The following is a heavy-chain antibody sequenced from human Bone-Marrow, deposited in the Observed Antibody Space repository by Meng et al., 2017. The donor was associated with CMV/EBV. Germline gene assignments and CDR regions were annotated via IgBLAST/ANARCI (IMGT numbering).Heavy chain of an antibody. V-gene: IGHV3-30-3*01. D-gene: IGHD3-3*01. J-gene: IGHJ4*02. CDR2: ISYDGSNK. CDR3: ARAGGGYDFWSGYYPYY. Sequence: GGSLRLSCAASRFTFSSYAMHWVRQAPGKGLEWVAVISYDGSNKYYADSVKGRFTISRDNSKNTLYLQMNSLRAEDTAVYYCARAGGGYDFWSGYYPYYWGQGTLVTVSS. CDR1: RFTFSSYA.